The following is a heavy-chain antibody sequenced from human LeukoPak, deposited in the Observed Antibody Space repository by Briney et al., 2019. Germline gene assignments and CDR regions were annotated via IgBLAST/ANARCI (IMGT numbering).Heavy chain of an antibody. CDR1: GGSISSGGYS. Sequence: SQSLSLTCAVSGGSISSGGYSWSWIRQPPGKGLEWIGSVYYSASSYYNPSLDSRVTISIDGSKIQFSLRLSSVTAADTAVYYCARGWANAFDIWGQGTMVTVSS. CDR3: ARGWANAFDI. J-gene: IGHJ3*02. V-gene: IGHV4-30-2*01. CDR2: VYYSASS. D-gene: IGHD3-16*01.